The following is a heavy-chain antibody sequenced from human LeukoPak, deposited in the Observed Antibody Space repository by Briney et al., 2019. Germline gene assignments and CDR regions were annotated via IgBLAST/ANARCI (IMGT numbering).Heavy chain of an antibody. J-gene: IGHJ4*02. Sequence: PGGSLRLSCAASGFTVSSNYMSWVRQAPGKGLEWVSVIYSGGSTYYADSVKGRFTISRDNSKNTLYLQMNSLRAEDTAVYYCARGIYDLEYYDSSGPSGYWGQGTLVTVSS. CDR3: ARGIYDLEYYDSSGPSGY. CDR1: GFTVSSNY. V-gene: IGHV3-53*01. CDR2: IYSGGST. D-gene: IGHD3-22*01.